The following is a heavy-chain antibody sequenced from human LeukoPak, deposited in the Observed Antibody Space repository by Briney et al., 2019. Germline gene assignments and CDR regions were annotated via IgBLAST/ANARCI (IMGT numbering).Heavy chain of an antibody. J-gene: IGHJ3*01. CDR3: ARLTDRSTAAGSFDV. D-gene: IGHD6-13*01. V-gene: IGHV4-38-2*01. CDR1: DYSISSAYY. Sequence: PSETLSLTCAVSDYSISSAYYWGWIRQPPGKGLEWIGSIYHSGSTDYNPSLKSRVTISVDTSKNQFSLKLSSVTAADTAVYYCARLTDRSTAAGSFDVWGQGTMVTVSS. CDR2: IYHSGST.